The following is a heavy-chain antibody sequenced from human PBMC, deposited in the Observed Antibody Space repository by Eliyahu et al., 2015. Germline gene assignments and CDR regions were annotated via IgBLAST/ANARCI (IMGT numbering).Heavy chain of an antibody. D-gene: IGHD6-13*01. CDR3: ARLRSSSLHYYGLDV. V-gene: IGHV4-59*08. Sequence: QVQLQESGPGLVKPSETLSLRCTVSGGSISGYYWNWIRQPPGQGLEWIGYMFYRGGTLYHPPLKSRVTISVDTSKNEFSLKLSSVTAADTAVYYCARLRSSSLHYYGLDVWGHGTTVTVSS. J-gene: IGHJ6*02. CDR2: MFYRGGT. CDR1: GGSISGYY.